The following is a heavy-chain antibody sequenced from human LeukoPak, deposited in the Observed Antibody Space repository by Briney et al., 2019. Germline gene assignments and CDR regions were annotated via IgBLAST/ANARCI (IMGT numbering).Heavy chain of an antibody. CDR2: IYYTGST. CDR3: ARLHYGGNYGYYYYYMDV. Sequence: SETLSLTCSVSGDSIRSTTYYWGWIRQPPGKGLEWIGSIYYTGSTYYNPSLKSRVTISVDTSKNQFSLKLSSVTAADTAVYYCARLHYGGNYGYYYYYMDVWGKGTSVTISS. J-gene: IGHJ6*03. V-gene: IGHV4-39*01. CDR1: GDSIRSTTYY. D-gene: IGHD4-23*01.